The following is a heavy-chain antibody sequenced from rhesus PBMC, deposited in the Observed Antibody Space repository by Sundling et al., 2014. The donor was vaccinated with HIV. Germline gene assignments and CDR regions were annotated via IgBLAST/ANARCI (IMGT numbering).Heavy chain of an antibody. V-gene: IGHV2-174*02. CDR2: IYWDDDK. J-gene: IGHJ4*01. CDR1: GGSISSNYW. CDR3: ARRGHDDDYAHYDY. Sequence: QVQLQGSGPGLVKPSETLSLTCAVSGGSISSNYWSWIRQPPGKTLEWLAHIYWDDDKHYSTSLKSRLTISKDTSKNQVVLTMTNMDPVDTATYFCARRGHDDDYAHYDYWGQGVLVTVSS. D-gene: IGHD3-9*01.